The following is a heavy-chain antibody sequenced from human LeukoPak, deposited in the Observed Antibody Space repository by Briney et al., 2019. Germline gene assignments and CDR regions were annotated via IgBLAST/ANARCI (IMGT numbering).Heavy chain of an antibody. Sequence: SGTLSLTCAVSGGSINNNDWWNWWRWVRQPPGKGLVWIGEIFHSGSTNYNPSLKSRVTISVDTSKNQFSLELSSVTVADTAVYYCARVGWNYGWFDPWGQGILVTVSS. J-gene: IGHJ5*02. V-gene: IGHV4-4*02. CDR3: ARVGWNYGWFDP. CDR1: GGSINNNDW. CDR2: IFHSGST. D-gene: IGHD1-7*01.